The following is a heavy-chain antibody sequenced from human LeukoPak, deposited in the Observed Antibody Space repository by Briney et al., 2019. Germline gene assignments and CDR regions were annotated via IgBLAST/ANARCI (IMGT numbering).Heavy chain of an antibody. CDR2: VTSGDYK. D-gene: IGHD2/OR15-2a*01. Sequence: PGRSLRLSCAASGFTLSDYAMHWVRQAPGKGLEWVASVTSGDYKYYADSLKGRFTISRDNAEDSLYLQMDSLSVGDTAVYYCARDLRISGMDVWGKGTTVTVSS. CDR1: GFTLSDYA. CDR3: ARDLRISGMDV. V-gene: IGHV3-69-1*01. J-gene: IGHJ6*03.